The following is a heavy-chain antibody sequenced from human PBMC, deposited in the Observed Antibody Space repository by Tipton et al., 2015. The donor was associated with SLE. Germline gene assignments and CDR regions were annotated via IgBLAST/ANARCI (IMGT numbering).Heavy chain of an antibody. J-gene: IGHJ4*02. D-gene: IGHD1-7*01. Sequence: QLVQSGGGVVQPGRSLRLSCAASGFTFSNYAMHWVRQAPGRGLEWVAVIEYDDGTNKYYADSVKGRFTISRDNSKNTLYLQMNSLRAEDTAVYYWARGGITGTTVDFDYWGQGSLVTVSS. CDR1: GFTFSNYA. CDR3: ARGGITGTTVDFDY. CDR2: IEYDDGTNK. V-gene: IGHV3-33*08.